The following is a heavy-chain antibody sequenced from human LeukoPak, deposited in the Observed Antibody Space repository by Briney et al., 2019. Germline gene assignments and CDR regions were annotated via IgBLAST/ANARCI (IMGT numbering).Heavy chain of an antibody. CDR3: ARDFDDVSGHVSYLPEY. J-gene: IGHJ4*01. CDR2: IRYDGSYK. D-gene: IGHD3-9*01. V-gene: IGHV3-30*02. Sequence: GGSLRLSCAASGFTFSRNGMHWVRQAPGKGLEWVAFIRYDGSYKHYADSVEGRFTISRDDSKKMLFLQMNTLTVEDTAVYYCARDFDDVSGHVSYLPEYWGQGILVTVSS. CDR1: GFTFSRNG.